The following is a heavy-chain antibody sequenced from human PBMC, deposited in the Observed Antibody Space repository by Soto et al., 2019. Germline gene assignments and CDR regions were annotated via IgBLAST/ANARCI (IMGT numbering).Heavy chain of an antibody. CDR3: ARDQGYYYGSGSYYNLPFDY. CDR1: GYTFTSYG. V-gene: IGHV1-18*01. D-gene: IGHD3-10*01. Sequence: ASVKVSCKASGYTFTSYGISWVRQAPGQGLEWMGWISAYNGNTNYAQKLQGRVTMTTDTSTSTAYMELRSLRSDDTAVYYCARDQGYYYGSGSYYNLPFDYWGQGTLVTVSS. CDR2: ISAYNGNT. J-gene: IGHJ4*02.